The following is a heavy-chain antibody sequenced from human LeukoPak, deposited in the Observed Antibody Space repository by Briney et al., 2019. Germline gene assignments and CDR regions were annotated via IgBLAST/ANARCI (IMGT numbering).Heavy chain of an antibody. V-gene: IGHV3-23*01. CDR1: GFTFASYA. D-gene: IGHD3-22*01. CDR3: AKHYYDSSGYYYYYMDV. Sequence: GGSLRLSCAASGFTFASYAMSWVRQAPGKGLEWVSTISGSGGTTFYVDSLKGRFTISRDNSKNTLYLQMNSLRAEATAVYYCAKHYYDSSGYYYYYMDVWGKGTTVTVSS. J-gene: IGHJ6*03. CDR2: ISGSGGTT.